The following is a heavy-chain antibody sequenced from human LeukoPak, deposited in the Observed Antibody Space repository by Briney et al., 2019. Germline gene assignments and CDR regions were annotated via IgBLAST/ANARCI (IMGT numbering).Heavy chain of an antibody. CDR2: ISSSSSYI. J-gene: IGHJ5*02. Sequence: KPGGSLRLSCAASGFTFSSYSMNWVRQAPGRGLEWVSSISSSSSYIYYADSVKGRFTISRDNANNSLYLQMNSLGAEDTAVYYCARDRGASARPLSWFDPWGQGTLVTVSS. V-gene: IGHV3-21*01. D-gene: IGHD6-6*01. CDR1: GFTFSSYS. CDR3: ARDRGASARPLSWFDP.